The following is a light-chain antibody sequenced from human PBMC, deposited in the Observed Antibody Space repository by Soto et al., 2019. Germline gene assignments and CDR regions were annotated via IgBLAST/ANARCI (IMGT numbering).Light chain of an antibody. Sequence: EIVLTQSPATLSLSPGERATLSCRASQGVGSYLAWYQQKPGQAPRLLIYDASHRAADVPARFSGSGSGTDFTLTNSSLEPEDFAVYYCQQRRDWPPGTFGGGTKVDIK. V-gene: IGKV3-11*01. J-gene: IGKJ4*01. CDR3: QQRRDWPPGT. CDR1: QGVGSY. CDR2: DAS.